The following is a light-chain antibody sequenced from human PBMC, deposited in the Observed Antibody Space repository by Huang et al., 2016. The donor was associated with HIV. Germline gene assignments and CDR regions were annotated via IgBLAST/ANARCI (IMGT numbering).Light chain of an antibody. J-gene: IGKJ2*01. CDR1: KNLLSSSGHNR. V-gene: IGKV2-28*01. Sequence: DIVMTQSPLSLPVTPGPPASISCRSSKNLLSSSGHNRLDLYLQKPGRSPQLLGFLGCNRASGVPDRFTGSGSGTNFTLEISRVEAEDAGTYYYMQGLQPPPTFGQGTKLEI. CDR3: MQGLQPPPT. CDR2: LGC.